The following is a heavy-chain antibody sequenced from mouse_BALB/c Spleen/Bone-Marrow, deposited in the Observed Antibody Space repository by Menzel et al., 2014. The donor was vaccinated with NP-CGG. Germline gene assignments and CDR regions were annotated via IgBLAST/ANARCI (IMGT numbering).Heavy chain of an antibody. V-gene: IGHV1S56*01. CDR1: GYTFTSYD. Sequence: QVQLKESGPELVKPGALVKISCKASGYTFTSYDINWVKQRPGQGLEGIGWIYPGDGSTKYNEKFKGKATLTADKSSSTAYMQLSSLTPENSAVYFCARSGDSSGYGFAYWGQGTLVTVSA. CDR2: IYPGDGST. J-gene: IGHJ3*01. D-gene: IGHD3-2*01. CDR3: ARSGDSSGYGFAY.